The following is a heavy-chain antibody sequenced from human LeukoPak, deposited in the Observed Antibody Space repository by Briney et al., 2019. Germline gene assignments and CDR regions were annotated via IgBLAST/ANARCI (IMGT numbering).Heavy chain of an antibody. V-gene: IGHV3-13*04. Sequence: PGGSLRLSCAASGFSFSSYDMHWVRQATGKRLEWVSSIGTAGDTYYPDSVRGRFTISRENAKNSLYLQMNSLSAGDTAVYHCARGFWGCSSTSCFDYWGQGTLVTVSS. CDR1: GFSFSSYD. D-gene: IGHD2-2*01. CDR3: ARGFWGCSSTSCFDY. J-gene: IGHJ4*02. CDR2: IGTAGDT.